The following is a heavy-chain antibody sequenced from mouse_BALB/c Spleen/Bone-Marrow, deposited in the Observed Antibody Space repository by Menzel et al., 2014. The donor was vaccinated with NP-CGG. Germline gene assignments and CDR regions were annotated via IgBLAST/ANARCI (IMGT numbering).Heavy chain of an antibody. Sequence: QVQLKESGAELVRPGVSVKLSCKAPGYTFTSYWMHWIKQRPEQGLERIGEINPTNGSTNYNEEFKTKATLTVDKSSSTAYMQLSSLTSEDSAVCYCASGPWYFDVWGAGTTVTVSS. CDR1: GYTFTSYW. V-gene: IGHV1S81*02. CDR2: INPTNGST. D-gene: IGHD3-1*01. J-gene: IGHJ1*01. CDR3: ASGPWYFDV.